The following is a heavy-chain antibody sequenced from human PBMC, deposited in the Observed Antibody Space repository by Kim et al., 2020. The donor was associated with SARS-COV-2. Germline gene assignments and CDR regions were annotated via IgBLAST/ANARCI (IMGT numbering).Heavy chain of an antibody. V-gene: IGHV3-30-3*01. D-gene: IGHD3-22*01. CDR1: GFTFSSYA. J-gene: IGHJ4*02. Sequence: GGSLRLSCAASGFTFSSYAMHWVRQAPGKGLEWVAVISYDGSNKYYADSVKGRFTISRDNSKNTLYLQMNSLRAEDTAVYYCARDVGPDSSGYRLDYWGQGTLVTVSS. CDR2: ISYDGSNK. CDR3: ARDVGPDSSGYRLDY.